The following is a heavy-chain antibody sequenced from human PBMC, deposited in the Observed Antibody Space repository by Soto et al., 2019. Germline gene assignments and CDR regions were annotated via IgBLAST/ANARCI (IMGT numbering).Heavy chain of an antibody. CDR1: GFTFSSYG. D-gene: IGHD1-26*01. Sequence: QVQLVESGGGVVQPGTSLRLSCAASGFTFSSYGMHWVRQAPGKGLEWLAVISFDGDYTYHADSVKGRFTISRDNSKNTLFLQMSSLRAEDTAVYYCVKDNVHRGSYENGYCDLWGRGTLVTVSS. CDR3: VKDNVHRGSYENGYCDL. V-gene: IGHV3-30*18. CDR2: ISFDGDYT. J-gene: IGHJ2*01.